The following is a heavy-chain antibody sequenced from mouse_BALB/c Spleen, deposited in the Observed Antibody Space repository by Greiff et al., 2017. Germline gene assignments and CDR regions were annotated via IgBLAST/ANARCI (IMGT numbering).Heavy chain of an antibody. Sequence: QVQLQQSGAELVKPGASVKLSCKASGYTFTSYYMYWVKQRPGQGLEWIGEINPSNGGTNFNEKFKSKATLTVDKSSSTAYMQLSSLTSEDSAVYYCTRYDYEDLYAMDYWGQGTSVTVSS. D-gene: IGHD2-4*01. J-gene: IGHJ4*01. CDR2: INPSNGGT. CDR1: GYTFTSYY. CDR3: TRYDYEDLYAMDY. V-gene: IGHV1S81*02.